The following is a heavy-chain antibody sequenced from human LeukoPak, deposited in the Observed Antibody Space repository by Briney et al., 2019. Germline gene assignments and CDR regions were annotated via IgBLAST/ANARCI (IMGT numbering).Heavy chain of an antibody. J-gene: IGHJ4*02. Sequence: PGGSLRLSCAASGFTFSSFGMHWVRQPPGKGLEWVAVILYDGSDKYYTDSVKGRFTISRDNSKNTVYLQMNSLRAEDTALYYCARDNYARHPDAGYFDYWGQGTLVTVSS. CDR1: GFTFSSFG. CDR3: ARDNYARHPDAGYFDY. V-gene: IGHV3-30*02. CDR2: ILYDGSDK. D-gene: IGHD3-16*01.